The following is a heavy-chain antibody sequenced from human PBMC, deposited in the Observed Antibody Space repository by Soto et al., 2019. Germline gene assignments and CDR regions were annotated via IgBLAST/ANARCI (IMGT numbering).Heavy chain of an antibody. D-gene: IGHD2-15*01. CDR3: ARGKVVVVVAARDFDY. CDR1: GGSFSGYC. CDR2: INHSGST. Sequence: SETLSLTCAVYGGSFSGYCWSWIRQPPGKGLEWIGEINHSGSTNYNPSLKSRVTISVDTSKNQFSLKLSSVTAADTAVYCCARGKVVVVVAARDFDYWGQGTLVTVSS. V-gene: IGHV4-34*01. J-gene: IGHJ4*02.